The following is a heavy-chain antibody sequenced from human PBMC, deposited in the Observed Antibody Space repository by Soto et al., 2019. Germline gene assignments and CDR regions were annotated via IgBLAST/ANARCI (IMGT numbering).Heavy chain of an antibody. CDR1: GGSFSGYY. CDR2: INHSGGT. J-gene: IGHJ4*02. V-gene: IGHV4-34*01. CDR3: TRFPSRLTSHY. D-gene: IGHD2-2*01. Sequence: QVQLQQCGAGLLKPSETLALTCAVYGGSFSGYYWRWIRQPPGKGLERRGEINHSGGTNYKPSLKSRVTTSVDTPKNQFALKMSSVTAADTAVDYCTRFPSRLTSHYWRQGTLVTVSS.